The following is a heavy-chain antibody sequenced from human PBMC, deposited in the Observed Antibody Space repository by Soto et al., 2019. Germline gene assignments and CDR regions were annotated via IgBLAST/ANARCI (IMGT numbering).Heavy chain of an antibody. V-gene: IGHV1-69*05. CDR1: GGTFSSYA. J-gene: IGHJ4*02. CDR3: AREGGHIVGAQDY. Sequence: QVQLVQSGAEVKKPGSSVKVSCKASGGTFSSYAISWVRQAPGQGLEWMGGIIPIFGTANYAQKFQGRVTTTSDAXTSTAYMELRSLRSEDTAVYYCAREGGHIVGAQDYWGQGTLVTVSS. D-gene: IGHD1-26*01. CDR2: IIPIFGTA.